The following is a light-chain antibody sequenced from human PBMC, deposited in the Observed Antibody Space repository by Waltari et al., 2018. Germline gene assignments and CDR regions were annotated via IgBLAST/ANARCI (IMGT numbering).Light chain of an antibody. Sequence: GEPASISCRSSQSLLHSNGNTYLHWYLQKPGQSPQLLIYGGSNRASGVPDRFSGSGSGTDFTLKISKVEAEDVGIYYCVQTIAFPYSFGQGTKVEIK. CDR1: QSLLHSNGNTY. CDR2: GGS. V-gene: IGKV2-40*01. J-gene: IGKJ2*03. CDR3: VQTIAFPYS.